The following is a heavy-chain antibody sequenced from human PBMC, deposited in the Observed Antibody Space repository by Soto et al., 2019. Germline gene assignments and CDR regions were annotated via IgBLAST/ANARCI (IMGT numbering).Heavy chain of an antibody. CDR1: GFTFSSYG. D-gene: IGHD2-2*01. J-gene: IGHJ4*02. Sequence: QVQLVESGGGVVQPGRSLRLSCAASGFTFSSYGMHWVRQAPGKGLEWVAVIWYDGSNKYYADSVKGRFTISRDNSKNTLYLQMNSLGAEDTAVYFGARTASAAPYYFDYWGQGTLVTVSS. V-gene: IGHV3-33*01. CDR2: IWYDGSNK. CDR3: ARTASAAPYYFDY.